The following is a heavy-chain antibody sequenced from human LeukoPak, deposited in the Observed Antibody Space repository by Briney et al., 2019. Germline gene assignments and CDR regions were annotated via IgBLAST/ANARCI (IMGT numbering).Heavy chain of an antibody. D-gene: IGHD6-19*01. V-gene: IGHV3-21*01. Sequence: GGSLRLSCVGSGFTFGSHSFGSQTISWVRQAPGKGLEWVASITSSSGHIYYGDSVEGRFTISRDNAKNSVFLQMNNLRSDDTALYYCARETVAGSNYWGQGTPVTVSS. CDR2: ITSSSGHI. CDR3: ARETVAGSNY. J-gene: IGHJ4*02. CDR1: GFTFGSHS.